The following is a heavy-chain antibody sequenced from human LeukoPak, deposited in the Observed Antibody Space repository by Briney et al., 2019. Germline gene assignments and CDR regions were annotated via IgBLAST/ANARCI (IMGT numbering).Heavy chain of an antibody. Sequence: ASVKVSCKASGYTFTSYGISGVRQAPGQGLEWMGWISAYNGNTNYAQKLQGRVTMTTDTSTSTAYMELRSLRSDDTAVYYCARGDKAVAALNWFDPWGQGTLVTVSS. V-gene: IGHV1-18*01. CDR1: GYTFTSYG. J-gene: IGHJ5*02. CDR3: ARGDKAVAALNWFDP. D-gene: IGHD6-19*01. CDR2: ISAYNGNT.